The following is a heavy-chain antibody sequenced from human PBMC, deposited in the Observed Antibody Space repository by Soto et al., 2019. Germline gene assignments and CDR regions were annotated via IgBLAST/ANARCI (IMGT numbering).Heavy chain of an antibody. CDR2: IYYSGST. D-gene: IGHD3-22*01. CDR3: ARHEYDSSGYYPLLGY. V-gene: IGHV4-39*01. J-gene: IGHJ4*02. Sequence: SETLSLTCTVSGGSISSSSYYWGWIRQPPGKGLEWIGSIYYSGSTYYNPSLKSRVTISVDTSKNQFSLKLSSVTAADTAVYYCARHEYDSSGYYPLLGYWGQGTLVTVSS. CDR1: GGSISSSSYY.